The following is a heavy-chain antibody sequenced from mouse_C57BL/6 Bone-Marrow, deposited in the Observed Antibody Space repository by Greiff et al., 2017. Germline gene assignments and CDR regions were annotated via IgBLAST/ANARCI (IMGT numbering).Heavy chain of an antibody. CDR1: GYSFTDYN. Sequence: SGPELVKPGASVKISCKASGYSFTDYNMNWVKQSNGKSLEWIGVINPNYGTTSYNQKFKGKATLTVDQSSSTAYMQLNSLTSEDSAVYYCASIYYGNYLYAMDYWGQGTSVTVSS. CDR3: ASIYYGNYLYAMDY. D-gene: IGHD2-1*01. CDR2: INPNYGTT. J-gene: IGHJ4*01. V-gene: IGHV1-39*01.